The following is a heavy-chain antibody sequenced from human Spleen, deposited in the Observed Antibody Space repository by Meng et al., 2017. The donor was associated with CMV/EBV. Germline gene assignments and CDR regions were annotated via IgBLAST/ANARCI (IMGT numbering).Heavy chain of an antibody. V-gene: IGHV1-8*01. Sequence: SCKASGYTFNSYDISWVRQATGQGLEWMGWMNPNSGNTGYAQKFQGRVTMTRNTSISTAYMELSSLRSEDTAVYYCAREVVYGYYFDYWGQGTLVTVSS. CDR2: MNPNSGNT. J-gene: IGHJ4*02. D-gene: IGHD2-8*02. CDR3: AREVVYGYYFDY. CDR1: GYTFNSYD.